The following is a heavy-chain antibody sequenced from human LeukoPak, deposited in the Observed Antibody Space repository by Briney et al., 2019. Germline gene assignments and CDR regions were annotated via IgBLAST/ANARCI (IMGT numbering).Heavy chain of an antibody. CDR1: GFTFSSYA. Sequence: GGSLRLSCAASGFTFSSYAMSWVRQAPGKGLEWVSAISGSGGSTYYADSVKGRFTISRDNSKNTLYLQMNSLRAENTALYYCAKDLDETDYGNFTFDYRGQGTLVTVSS. V-gene: IGHV3-23*01. CDR3: AKDLDETDYGNFTFDY. D-gene: IGHD4-11*01. CDR2: ISGSGGST. J-gene: IGHJ4*02.